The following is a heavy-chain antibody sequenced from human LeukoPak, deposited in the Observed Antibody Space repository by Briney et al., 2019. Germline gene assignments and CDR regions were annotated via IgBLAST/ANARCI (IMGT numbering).Heavy chain of an antibody. CDR2: ISGSGGST. V-gene: IGHV3-23*01. J-gene: IGHJ4*02. D-gene: IGHD1-1*01. CDR3: ARGRGGPTGLNYFDY. Sequence: GGSLRLSCAASGFTFSSYALSWVRQAPGKGLEWVSGISGSGGSTYYADSVKGRFTISRDNSKNTLYLQMSSLRAEDTAVCYCARGRGGPTGLNYFDYWGQGTLVTVSS. CDR1: GFTFSSYA.